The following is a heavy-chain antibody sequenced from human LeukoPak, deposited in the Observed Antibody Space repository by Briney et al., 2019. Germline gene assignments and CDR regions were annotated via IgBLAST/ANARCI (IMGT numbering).Heavy chain of an antibody. Sequence: SETLSLTCTVSGGSISSSSYYWGWIRQPPGKGLEWIGSIYYSGSTYYNPSLKSRVTISVDTSKNQFSLKLSSVTAAGTAVYYCARGGYTAMVTHVDYWGQGTLVTVSS. V-gene: IGHV4-39*07. CDR2: IYYSGST. CDR3: ARGGYTAMVTHVDY. CDR1: GGSISSSSYY. J-gene: IGHJ4*02. D-gene: IGHD5-18*01.